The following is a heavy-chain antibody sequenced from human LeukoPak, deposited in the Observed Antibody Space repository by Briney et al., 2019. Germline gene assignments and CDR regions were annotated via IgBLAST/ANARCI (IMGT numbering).Heavy chain of an antibody. D-gene: IGHD3-10*01. V-gene: IGHV4-38-2*02. Sequence: SETLSLTCTVSGYSISSGYYWGWIRQPPGKGLEWIGSIYHSGSTYYNPSLKSRVTISVDTSKNQFSLKLSSVTAADTAVYYCARGRRGLLWFGSFDYWGQGTLVTVSS. J-gene: IGHJ4*02. CDR1: GYSISSGYY. CDR3: ARGRRGLLWFGSFDY. CDR2: IYHSGST.